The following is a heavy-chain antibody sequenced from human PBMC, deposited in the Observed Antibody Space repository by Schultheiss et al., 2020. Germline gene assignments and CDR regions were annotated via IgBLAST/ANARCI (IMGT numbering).Heavy chain of an antibody. V-gene: IGHV3-7*03. CDR3: ARHIIGVRAFDI. CDR1: GFTFSSYA. D-gene: IGHD1-20*01. J-gene: IGHJ3*02. CDR2: INLDGSEK. Sequence: GGSLRLSCAASGFTFSSYAMSWVRQAPGKGLEWVANINLDGSEKQYVDSVKGRFTISRDNAKDSLYLQMASLRADDTAVYYCARHIIGVRAFDIWGQGTMVTVSS.